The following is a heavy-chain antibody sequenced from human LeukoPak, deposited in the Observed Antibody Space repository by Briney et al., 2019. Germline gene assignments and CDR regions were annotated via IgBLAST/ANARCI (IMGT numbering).Heavy chain of an antibody. CDR3: ARDAGLLKSNNWFDP. CDR1: GGSISSSSYY. Sequence: PSETLSLTCTVSGGSISSSSYYWGWIRQPPGKGLGWIGSIYYSGSTYYNPSLKSRVTISVDTSKNQFSLKLSSVTAADTAVYYCARDAGLLKSNNWFDPWGQGTLVTVSS. V-gene: IGHV4-39*07. D-gene: IGHD2-15*01. CDR2: IYYSGST. J-gene: IGHJ5*02.